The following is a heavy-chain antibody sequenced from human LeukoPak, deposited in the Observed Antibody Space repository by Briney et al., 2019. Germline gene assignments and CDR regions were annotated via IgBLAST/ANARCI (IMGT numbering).Heavy chain of an antibody. D-gene: IGHD6-19*01. J-gene: IGHJ4*02. Sequence: GGSLKISCKGSGYSFTSYWIGWVRQMPGKGLEWMGIIYPGDSDTRYSPSFQGQVTISADKSISTAYLQWSSLKASDTAMYFCARPPQGSSGSKGFAYWGQGTLVTVSS. CDR1: GYSFTSYW. CDR2: IYPGDSDT. V-gene: IGHV5-51*01. CDR3: ARPPQGSSGSKGFAY.